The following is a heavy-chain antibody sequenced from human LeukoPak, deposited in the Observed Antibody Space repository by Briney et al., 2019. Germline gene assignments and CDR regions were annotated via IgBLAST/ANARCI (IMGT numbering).Heavy chain of an antibody. CDR3: ARNGEFYYYMDV. D-gene: IGHD3-10*01. CDR2: ISGSGGST. J-gene: IGHJ6*03. V-gene: IGHV3-23*01. Sequence: GGSLRLSCAASGFTFSTYAMTWVRQAPGKGLEWVSDISGSGGSTYYADSVKGRFTISRDNSRNTVSLQMNSLRAEDTAVYYCARNGEFYYYMDVWGKGTTVTVSS. CDR1: GFTFSTYA.